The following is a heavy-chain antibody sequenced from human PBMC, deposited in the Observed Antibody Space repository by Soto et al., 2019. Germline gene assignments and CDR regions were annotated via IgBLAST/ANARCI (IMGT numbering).Heavy chain of an antibody. CDR1: GGSISSGGYY. D-gene: IGHD1-26*01. CDR3: ARDRGADRGYYYGMDV. CDR2: IYYSGST. J-gene: IGHJ6*02. Sequence: SETLSLTCTVSGGSISSGGYYWSWIRQHPGKGLEWIGYIYYSGSTYYNPSLKSRVTISVDTSKNQFSLKLSSVTAADTAVYYCARDRGADRGYYYGMDVWGQGTTVTVSS. V-gene: IGHV4-31*03.